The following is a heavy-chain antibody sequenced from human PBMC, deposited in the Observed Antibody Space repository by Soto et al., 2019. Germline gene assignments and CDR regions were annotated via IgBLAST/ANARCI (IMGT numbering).Heavy chain of an antibody. CDR2: IYYSGST. J-gene: IGHJ2*01. D-gene: IGHD4-17*01. V-gene: IGHV4-59*08. CDR3: ARVNGYFDL. CDR1: GGSISSNY. Sequence: SENLSLACSVTGGSISSNYWSWIRQPPGKGLEWIGYIYYSGSTNYNPSLKSRDTISVDTSKNQFSLRLSSGTAADTAVYYCARVNGYFDLWGRRTLGTVSS.